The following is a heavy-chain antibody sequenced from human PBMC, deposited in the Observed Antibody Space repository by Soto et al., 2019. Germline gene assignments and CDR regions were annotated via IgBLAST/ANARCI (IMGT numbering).Heavy chain of an antibody. CDR2: ISPDGSNT. CDR3: VGGGSSVETEY. CDR1: GFTFSTYW. J-gene: IGHJ4*02. Sequence: EVQLVESGGGLVQPGGSLRLSCAASGFTFSTYWMHWVRQAPGEGLVLVSRISPDGSNTKYADSVKGRFTISRDNAKNTQYLQKNSLRAADAADCEWVGGGSSVETEYWGQGTLVTVSS. D-gene: IGHD3-22*01. V-gene: IGHV3-74*01.